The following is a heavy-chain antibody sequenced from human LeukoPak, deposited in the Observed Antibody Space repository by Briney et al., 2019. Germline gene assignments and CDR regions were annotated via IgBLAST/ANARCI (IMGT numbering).Heavy chain of an antibody. CDR2: IYDSGST. J-gene: IGHJ4*02. D-gene: IGHD3-22*01. CDR1: GGSISSSY. V-gene: IGHV4-59*01. CDR3: ARDPPYYYDSSGYYPLDY. Sequence: SETLSLTCTVSGGSISSSYWSWIRQPPGKGLEWIGYIYDSGSTNYNPSLKSRVTISVDTSKNQISLKLTSVTAADTAVYYCARDPPYYYDSSGYYPLDYWGQGTLVTVSS.